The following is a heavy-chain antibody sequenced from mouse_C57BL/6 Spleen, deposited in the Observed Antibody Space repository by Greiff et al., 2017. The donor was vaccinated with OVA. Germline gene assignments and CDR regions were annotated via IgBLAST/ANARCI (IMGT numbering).Heavy chain of an antibody. D-gene: IGHD2-4*01. Sequence: VQLKESGPELVKPGASVKISCKASGYAFSSSWMNWVKQRPGKGLEWIGRIYPGDGDTNYNGKFKGKATLTADKSSSTAYMQLSSLTSEDSAVYFCARGLYDYDDAYWGQGTLVTVSA. V-gene: IGHV1-82*01. J-gene: IGHJ3*01. CDR1: GYAFSSSW. CDR2: IYPGDGDT. CDR3: ARGLYDYDDAY.